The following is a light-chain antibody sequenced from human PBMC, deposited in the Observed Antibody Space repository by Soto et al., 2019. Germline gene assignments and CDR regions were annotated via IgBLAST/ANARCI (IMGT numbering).Light chain of an antibody. CDR1: QAITND. CDR2: AAS. Sequence: DIQMTQSPSSLSASVGDRVTITCRAIQAITNDLSWYQQKPGEPPKRLIYAASTLHSGVPSRFSGSGSGTEFTLTISSLQPEDFATYFCLQHNSYPRTFGQGTKVDIK. J-gene: IGKJ1*01. CDR3: LQHNSYPRT. V-gene: IGKV1-17*01.